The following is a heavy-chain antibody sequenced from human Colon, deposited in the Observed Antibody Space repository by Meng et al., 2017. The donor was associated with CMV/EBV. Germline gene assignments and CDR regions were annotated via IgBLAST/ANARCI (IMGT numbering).Heavy chain of an antibody. Sequence: GGSLRLSCAASGFTFSDYYMSWIRQAPGKGLEWVSYISSGGTTMNSADSVKGRFTISRDNAKNSLYLQINSLRVEDTAVYYCARVRDLYGSDGMDVWGQGTTVTVSS. CDR1: GFTFSDYY. CDR2: ISSGGTTM. J-gene: IGHJ6*02. V-gene: IGHV3-11*04. D-gene: IGHD5-24*01. CDR3: ARVRDLYGSDGMDV.